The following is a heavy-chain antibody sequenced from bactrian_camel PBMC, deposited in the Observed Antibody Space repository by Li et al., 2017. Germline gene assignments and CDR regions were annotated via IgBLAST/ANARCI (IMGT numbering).Heavy chain of an antibody. V-gene: IGHV3S7*01. CDR2: TLNDGSRS. J-gene: IGHJ4*01. CDR1: GFSFSTYG. D-gene: IGHD3*01. Sequence: HVQLVESGGGLVQPGGSLSLSCAASGFSFSTYGVSWVRQAPGKGLEWISDTLNDGSRSFYAESVKGRFTVSGDNAKMTLYLRMSSLKPETRPCIIVKKVRGSLKLRAAGGPRSPSP.